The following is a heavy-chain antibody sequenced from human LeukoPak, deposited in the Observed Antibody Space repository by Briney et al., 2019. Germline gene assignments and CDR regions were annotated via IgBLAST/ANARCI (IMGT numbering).Heavy chain of an antibody. J-gene: IGHJ4*02. CDR1: GFTFSNAW. D-gene: IGHD5-18*01. V-gene: IGHV3-15*01. Sequence: PGGSLRLSCAGSGFTFSNAWMSWVRQAPGKGLEWVDRIKRKPDGGTTDYAAPVKGRFTISRDDSKNTLYMEMNSLRTEDTAVYYCTSRGFSYGYDFDYWGQGTPVTVSS. CDR2: IKRKPDGGTT. CDR3: TSRGFSYGYDFDY.